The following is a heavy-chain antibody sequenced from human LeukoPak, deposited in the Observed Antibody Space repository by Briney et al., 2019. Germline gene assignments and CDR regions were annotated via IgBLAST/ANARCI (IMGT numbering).Heavy chain of an antibody. CDR2: ISYDGSNK. CDR1: GSTLSSYG. D-gene: IGHD5-18*01. V-gene: IGHV3-30*18. Sequence: GGSLRLSCAASGSTLSSYGMHWVRQAPGKGLEWVAVISYDGSNKYYADSVKGRFTISRDNSKNTLYLQMNSLRTEDTAVYYCAKIVPGYSYAYWGQGTLVTVSS. J-gene: IGHJ4*02. CDR3: AKIVPGYSYAY.